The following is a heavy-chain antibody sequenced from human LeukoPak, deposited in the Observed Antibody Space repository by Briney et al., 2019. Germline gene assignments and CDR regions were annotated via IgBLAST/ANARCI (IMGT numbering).Heavy chain of an antibody. CDR3: ARDRLAQGSYSDY. CDR1: GYTFTGYY. CDR2: INPNSGGT. Sequence: ASVKVSCKASGYTFTGYYMHWVRQAPGQGLEWMGWINPNSGGTNYAQKFQGRVTMTRDTSISTAYMELSRLRSDDTAVYYCARDRLAQGSYSDYWGQGTLVTVSS. J-gene: IGHJ4*02. D-gene: IGHD1-26*01. V-gene: IGHV1-2*02.